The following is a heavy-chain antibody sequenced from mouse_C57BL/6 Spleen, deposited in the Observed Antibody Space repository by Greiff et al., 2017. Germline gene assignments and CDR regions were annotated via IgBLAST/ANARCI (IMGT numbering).Heavy chain of an antibody. CDR2: ISYDGSN. CDR1: GYSITSGYY. Sequence: EVKLMESGPGLVKPSQSLSLTCSVTGYSITSGYYWNWIRQFPGNKLEWMGYISYDGSNNYNPSLKNRISFTRDTSKNQFFLKLKSVTTEDTATYYCARDRYFDYWGQGTTLTVSS. V-gene: IGHV3-6*01. J-gene: IGHJ2*01. CDR3: ARDRYFDY.